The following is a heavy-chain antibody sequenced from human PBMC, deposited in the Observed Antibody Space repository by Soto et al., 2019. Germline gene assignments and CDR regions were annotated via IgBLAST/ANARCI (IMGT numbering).Heavy chain of an antibody. CDR3: AKDLRSDWWSDDAFDS. V-gene: IGHV3-23*01. CDR2: ISGSGGST. CDR1: GFTFSSYA. Sequence: GGSLRLSCSASGFTFSSYAMSWVRQAPGKGLEWVSAISGSGGSTYYADSVKGRFTISRDNSKNTLYLQMNSLRAEDTAVYYCAKDLRSDWWSDDAFDSWGQGIRVTVAS. J-gene: IGHJ3*02. D-gene: IGHD2-15*01.